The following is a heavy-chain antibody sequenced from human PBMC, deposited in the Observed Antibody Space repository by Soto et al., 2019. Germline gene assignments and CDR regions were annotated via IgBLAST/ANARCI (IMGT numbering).Heavy chain of an antibody. J-gene: IGHJ6*02. D-gene: IGHD4-17*01. CDR1: GGSISSSY. CDR2: IYYSVST. V-gene: IGHV4-59*01. CDR3: ARETTQYGMDV. Sequence: XATLSPTGTVPGGSISSSYWSWIRQPPGKGLEWIGYIYYSVSTNYNPSLKSRVTISVDTSKNQFSLKLSSVTAADTAVYYCARETTQYGMDVWAQGTTVTVSS.